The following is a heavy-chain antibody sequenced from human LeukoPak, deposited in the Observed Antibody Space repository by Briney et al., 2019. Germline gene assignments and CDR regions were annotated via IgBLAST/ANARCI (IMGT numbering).Heavy chain of an antibody. CDR2: IYTSGST. CDR1: GGSISSYY. V-gene: IGHV4-4*07. Sequence: SETLSLTCTVSGGSISSYYWSWIRQPAGKGLEWIGRIYTSGSTNYNPSLKSRVTMSVDTSKNQFSLKLSSVTAADTAVYYCASQLELLGAFDIWGQGTLVTVSS. J-gene: IGHJ3*02. D-gene: IGHD1-7*01. CDR3: ASQLELLGAFDI.